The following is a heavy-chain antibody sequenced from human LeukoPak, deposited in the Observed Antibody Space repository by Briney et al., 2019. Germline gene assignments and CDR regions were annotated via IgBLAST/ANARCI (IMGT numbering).Heavy chain of an antibody. D-gene: IGHD3-9*01. J-gene: IGHJ4*02. CDR2: FDPEDGET. Sequence: ASVKASCKVSGFTLDELSMHWLRQAPGKGPEWMGGFDPEDGETVYAQKFQDRVTLTEDRSTDIAYMELSSLRFEDTAIYYCAIGGFDILTGYKKWGQGTLVTVSS. V-gene: IGHV1-24*01. CDR1: GFTLDELS. CDR3: AIGGFDILTGYKK.